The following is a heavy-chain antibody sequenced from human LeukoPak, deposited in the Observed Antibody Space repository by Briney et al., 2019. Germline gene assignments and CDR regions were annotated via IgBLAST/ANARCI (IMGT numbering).Heavy chain of an antibody. CDR3: TTDLKVYDILTGYLTIDY. CDR1: GFTFSSYA. Sequence: GGSLRLSCAASGFTFSSYAMSWVRQAPGKGLEWVGFIASETYGGTAEYAASVKGRFTISRDDSKSIAYLQMNSLKTEDTAVYYCTTDLKVYDILTGYLTIDYWGQGTLVTVSS. CDR2: IASETYGGTA. J-gene: IGHJ4*02. V-gene: IGHV3-49*04. D-gene: IGHD3-9*01.